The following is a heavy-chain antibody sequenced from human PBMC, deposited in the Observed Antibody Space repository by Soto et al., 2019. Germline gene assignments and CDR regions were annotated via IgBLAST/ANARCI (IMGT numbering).Heavy chain of an antibody. CDR2: IIPIFGTA. CDR3: ARNNGFNGYSSSWYYYYYGMDV. D-gene: IGHD6-13*01. J-gene: IGHJ6*02. CDR1: GGSFSSYA. V-gene: IGHV1-69*13. Sequence: GASVKVSCKASGGSFSSYAISWVRQAPGQGLEWMGGIIPIFGTANYAQKFQGRVTITADESTSTAYMELSSLRSEDTAVYYCARNNGFNGYSSSWYYYYYGMDVWGQGTTVTVSS.